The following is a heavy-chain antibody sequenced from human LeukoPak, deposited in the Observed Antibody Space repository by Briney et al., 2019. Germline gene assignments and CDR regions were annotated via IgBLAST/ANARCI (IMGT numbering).Heavy chain of an antibody. Sequence: GGSLRLSCAASGFTFSSYAMSWVRQAPGKGLEWVSAISGSGGSTYYADSAKGRFTISRDNAKNSLYLQMNSLRAEDTAVYYCAKRGGRRGYSYGALYYYGMDVWGQGTTVTVSS. CDR2: ISGSGGST. CDR3: AKRGGRRGYSYGALYYYGMDV. J-gene: IGHJ6*02. CDR1: GFTFSSYA. V-gene: IGHV3-23*01. D-gene: IGHD5-18*01.